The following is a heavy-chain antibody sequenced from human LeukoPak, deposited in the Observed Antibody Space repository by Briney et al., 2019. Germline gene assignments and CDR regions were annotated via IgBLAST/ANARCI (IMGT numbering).Heavy chain of an antibody. V-gene: IGHV1-18*01. Sequence: GASVKVSCKASGYTFTSYDINWVRQATGQGLEWMGWISAYNGNTNYAQKLQGRVTMTTDTSTSTAYMELRSLRSDDTAVYYCARDSSGIADYWGQGTLVTVSS. CDR3: ARDSSGIADY. D-gene: IGHD6-13*01. J-gene: IGHJ4*02. CDR1: GYTFTSYD. CDR2: ISAYNGNT.